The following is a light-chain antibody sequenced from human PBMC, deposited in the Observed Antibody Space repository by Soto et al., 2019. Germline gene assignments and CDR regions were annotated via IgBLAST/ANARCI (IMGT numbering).Light chain of an antibody. CDR2: DAS. Sequence: DLQMTQSPSSLSASVGDRVTITCQASQDISNYLNWYQQKPGKAPKLLIYDASNLETGVPSRFSGSGYETDFTFTINSLQPEDIATYYCQQYDNLPGTFGQGTKVEIK. CDR3: QQYDNLPGT. CDR1: QDISNY. V-gene: IGKV1-33*01. J-gene: IGKJ1*01.